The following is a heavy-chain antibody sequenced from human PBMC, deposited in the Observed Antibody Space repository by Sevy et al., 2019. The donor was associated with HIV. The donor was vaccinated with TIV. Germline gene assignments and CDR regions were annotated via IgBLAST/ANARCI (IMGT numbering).Heavy chain of an antibody. CDR3: ARFIQWEQLVQRQYYYGMDV. V-gene: IGHV5-51*01. Sequence: GEALKISCKGSGYSFTSYWIGWVRQMPGKGLEWMGIIYPGDSDTRYSPSFQGQVTILADKSIRTAYLQWSSLKASDTAMYYCARFIQWEQLVQRQYYYGMDVWGQGTTVTVSS. J-gene: IGHJ6*02. CDR1: GYSFTSYW. CDR2: IYPGDSDT. D-gene: IGHD6-6*01.